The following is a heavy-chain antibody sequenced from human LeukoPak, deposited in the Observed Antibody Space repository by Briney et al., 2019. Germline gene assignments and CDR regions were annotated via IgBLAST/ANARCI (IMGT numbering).Heavy chain of an antibody. CDR2: ISSSGTTV. Sequence: GGSLRLSCAASGFTFSNYEMNWVRQAPGKGLEWVSYISSSGTTVYYADSVKGRFTASRDNSKNSLYLQMNSLRDGDTAVYYCARESPGSSEDYWGQGTLVTVSS. V-gene: IGHV3-48*03. CDR1: GFTFSNYE. D-gene: IGHD6-6*01. J-gene: IGHJ4*02. CDR3: ARESPGSSEDY.